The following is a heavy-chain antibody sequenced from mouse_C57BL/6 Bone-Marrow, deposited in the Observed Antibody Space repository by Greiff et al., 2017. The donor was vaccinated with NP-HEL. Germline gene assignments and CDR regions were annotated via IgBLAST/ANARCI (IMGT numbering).Heavy chain of an antibody. J-gene: IGHJ4*01. V-gene: IGHV14-2*01. CDR1: GFNIKDYY. Sequence: EVQLQQSGAELVKPGASVKLSCTASGFNIKDYYMHWVKQRTEQGLEWIGRIDPEDGETKYARKFQGKATITADTSSNTAYLQLSSLTSEDTAVYYCARKGSYYAMDYWGQGTSVTVSS. CDR3: ARKGSYYAMDY. CDR2: IDPEDGET.